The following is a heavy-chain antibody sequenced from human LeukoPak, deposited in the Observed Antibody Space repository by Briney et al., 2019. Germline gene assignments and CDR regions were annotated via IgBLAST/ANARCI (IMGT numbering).Heavy chain of an antibody. CDR1: GFTFDDYT. V-gene: IGHV3-43*01. D-gene: IGHD1-14*01. CDR2: ISWDGGST. Sequence: GGSLRLSCAASGFTFDDYTMHWVRQAPGKGLEWVSLISWDGGSTYYADSVKGRFTISRDNAKNSLYLQMNSLRAEDTAVYYCARDFRTDNDAFDIWGQGTMVTVSS. CDR3: ARDFRTDNDAFDI. J-gene: IGHJ3*02.